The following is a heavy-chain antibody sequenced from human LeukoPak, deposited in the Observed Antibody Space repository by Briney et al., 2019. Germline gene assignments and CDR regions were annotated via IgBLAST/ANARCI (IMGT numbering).Heavy chain of an antibody. V-gene: IGHV1-2*02. D-gene: IGHD6-13*01. CDR1: GYTFTGYY. J-gene: IGHJ4*02. Sequence: ASVKVSCKASGYTFTGYYMHWVRQAPGQGLEWMGWINPNSGGTNYAQKFQGRVTMTRDTSISTAYMELSRLRSEDTAVYYCARLSSSSWYDRGYWGQGTLVTVSS. CDR3: ARLSSSSWYDRGY. CDR2: INPNSGGT.